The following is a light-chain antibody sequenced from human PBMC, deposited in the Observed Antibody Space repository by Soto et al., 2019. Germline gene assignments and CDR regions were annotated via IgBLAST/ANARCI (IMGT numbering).Light chain of an antibody. Sequence: DVQRTQSPSTLSASVGDRVNLTCRASQNIGIWLAWYQQTPGKAPNLKIHKAFPLGGGVPSRFSCSGSGMKETLAITSLQSDDFATYYCQHYSSWAFGQGTKLEFK. CDR1: QNIGIW. J-gene: IGKJ1*01. CDR3: QHYSSWA. CDR2: KAF. V-gene: IGKV1-5*03.